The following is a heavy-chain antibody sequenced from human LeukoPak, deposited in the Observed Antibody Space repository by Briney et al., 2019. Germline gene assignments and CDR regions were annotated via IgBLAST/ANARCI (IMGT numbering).Heavy chain of an antibody. CDR3: GRAGVRAWFDS. Sequence: GGSLRLSCAASVFSFSHYAMNWVRQAPGKGLEWVSAISSSSTYIQYADSVKGRFTISIDDAKNSLYLQLDSLRVEDTAVYYRGRAGVRAWFDSWGQGTLVTVSS. CDR2: ISSSSTYI. V-gene: IGHV3-21*01. J-gene: IGHJ5*01. CDR1: VFSFSHYA. D-gene: IGHD3-16*02.